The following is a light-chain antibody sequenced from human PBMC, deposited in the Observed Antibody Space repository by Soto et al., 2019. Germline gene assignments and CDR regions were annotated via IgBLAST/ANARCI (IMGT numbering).Light chain of an antibody. CDR1: SSDVGGYNY. Sequence: QLVLTQPASVSGSPGQSITISCTGTSSDVGGYNYVSWHQQHPGKAPKLMIFDASNRPSGVSNRFSGSKSGNTASLTISGLQAEDEADYYCSSYTSSSTVIFGGGTKLTVL. CDR3: SSYTSSSTVI. J-gene: IGLJ2*01. CDR2: DAS. V-gene: IGLV2-14*01.